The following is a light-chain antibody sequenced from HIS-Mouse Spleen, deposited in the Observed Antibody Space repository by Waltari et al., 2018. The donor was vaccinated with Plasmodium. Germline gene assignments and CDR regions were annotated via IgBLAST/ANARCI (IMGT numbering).Light chain of an antibody. Sequence: QSVLTQPPSASGTPGQRVTISCSGSSSNIGSNYVYWYQQLPGTAPKLLIYRNNQRPSGVPYRFSGSKAGTSASLAISGFRSEDEADYYCAAWDDSLSGPWVFGGGTKLTVL. CDR1: SSNIGSNY. CDR3: AAWDDSLSGPWV. CDR2: RNN. J-gene: IGLJ3*02. V-gene: IGLV1-47*01.